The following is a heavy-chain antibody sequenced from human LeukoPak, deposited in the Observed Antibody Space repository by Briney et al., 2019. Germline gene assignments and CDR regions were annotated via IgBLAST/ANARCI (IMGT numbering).Heavy chain of an antibody. CDR3: ARLLATWDYYYMDV. Sequence: GGSLRLSRGGSGFTFRSHAMHWGRQAPGQGLGGGAVISYDGSNKYYADSVKGRFTISRDNSKNTLYLQMNSLRAEDTAVYYCARLLATWDYYYMDVWGKGTTVTVSS. D-gene: IGHD3-3*02. CDR2: ISYDGSNK. V-gene: IGHV3-30-3*01. CDR1: GFTFRSHA. J-gene: IGHJ6*03.